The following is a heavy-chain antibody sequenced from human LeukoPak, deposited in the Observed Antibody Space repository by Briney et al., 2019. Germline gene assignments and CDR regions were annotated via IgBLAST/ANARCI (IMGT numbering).Heavy chain of an antibody. Sequence: SETLSLTCNVSGGSISNYYWNWIRQPAGKGLEWVGRFYARWNTNYNPSLKGRVTMSVDTSNNQLSLKLTSVTAADTAVYYSARLQGGGSYRNFDYWGQGTLVTVSS. D-gene: IGHD3-16*02. CDR3: ARLQGGGSYRNFDY. V-gene: IGHV4-4*07. CDR2: FYARWNT. J-gene: IGHJ4*02. CDR1: GGSISNYY.